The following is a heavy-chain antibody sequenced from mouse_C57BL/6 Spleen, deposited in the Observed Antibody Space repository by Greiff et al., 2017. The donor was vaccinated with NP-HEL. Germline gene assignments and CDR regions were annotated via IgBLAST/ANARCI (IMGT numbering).Heavy chain of an antibody. V-gene: IGHV5-4*01. D-gene: IGHD2-5*01. CDR3: ARDCVYSNYSAWFAY. CDR1: GFTFGSYA. CDR2: ISDGGSYT. Sequence: EVKLMESGGGLVKPGGSLKLSCAASGFTFGSYAMSWVRQTPEKRLEWVATISDGGSYTYYPDNVKGRFTIYSDNAKNNMYLQLSHLKSEDTAMYYCARDCVYSNYSAWFAYWGQGTLVTFSA. J-gene: IGHJ3*01.